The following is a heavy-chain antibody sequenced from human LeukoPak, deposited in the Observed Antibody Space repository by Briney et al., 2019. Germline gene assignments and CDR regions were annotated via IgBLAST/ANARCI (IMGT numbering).Heavy chain of an antibody. D-gene: IGHD2-8*02. V-gene: IGHV4-34*01. CDR1: GGSFSGYS. CDR2: INHSGFT. CDR3: ASLLGPPGAV. Sequence: PSGTLCLSCGVSGGSFSGYSWSWIRQPPGKGLGWIGDINHSGFTNYNPPLKSRVTISVDTSNNQLSLKLSSVTAADTAVYYCASLLGPPGAVWGQGTLVTVSS. J-gene: IGHJ4*02.